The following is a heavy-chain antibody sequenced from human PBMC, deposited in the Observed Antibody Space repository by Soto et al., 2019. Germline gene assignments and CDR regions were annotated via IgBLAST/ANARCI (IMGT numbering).Heavy chain of an antibody. Sequence: TLSLTCAVSGGSISSSNWWSWVRQPPGQGLEWIGEIYHSGSTNYNPALKSRVTISVDKSKNQFSLRLSSVTAADTAVYYCARTYLGYCSSTSGRYAPPFLHWGQGTLVTVSS. CDR1: GGSISSSNW. D-gene: IGHD2-2*01. J-gene: IGHJ1*01. V-gene: IGHV4-4*02. CDR2: IYHSGST. CDR3: ARTYLGYCSSTSGRYAPPFLH.